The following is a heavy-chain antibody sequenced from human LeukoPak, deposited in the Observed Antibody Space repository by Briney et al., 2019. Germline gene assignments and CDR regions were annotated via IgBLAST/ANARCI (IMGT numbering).Heavy chain of an antibody. V-gene: IGHV4-34*01. CDR1: GGSFSGYY. J-gene: IGHJ4*02. CDR2: INHSGST. Sequence: PSETLSLTCAVYGGSFSGYYWSWIRQPPGKGLEWIGEINHSGSTNYNPSLKSRVTISVDTSKNQFSLKLSSVTAADTAVYYCARHGSRYSRTPFYYWGQGTLVTVSS. CDR3: ARHGSRYSRTPFYY. D-gene: IGHD1-14*01.